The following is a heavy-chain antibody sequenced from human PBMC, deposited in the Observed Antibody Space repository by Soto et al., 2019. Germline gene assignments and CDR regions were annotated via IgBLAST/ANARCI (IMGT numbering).Heavy chain of an antibody. D-gene: IGHD1-26*01. V-gene: IGHV3-30*18. CDR1: GFTFSSYG. J-gene: IGHJ4*02. Sequence: QVQLVESGGGVVQPGRSLRLSCAASGFTFSSYGMHWVRQAAGKGLEWVAVISYDGSNKYYADSVKGRFTISRDNSKNTLYLQMNSLRAEDTAVYYCAKVGSVEWELLHFDYWGQGTLVTVSS. CDR3: AKVGSVEWELLHFDY. CDR2: ISYDGSNK.